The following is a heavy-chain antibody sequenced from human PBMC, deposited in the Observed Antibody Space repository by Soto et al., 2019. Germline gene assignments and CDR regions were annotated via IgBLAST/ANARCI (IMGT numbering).Heavy chain of an antibody. V-gene: IGHV1-69*13. CDR1: GGTFSGYA. CDR3: ARSQGGSTSLDIYYYYYYGMDV. D-gene: IGHD2-2*01. CDR2: IIPIFGTA. Sequence: ASVKVSCKAPGGTFSGYAISWVRQAPGQGLEWMGGIIPIFGTANYAQKFQGRVTITADESTSTGYMELSSLRSEDTAVYYCARSQGGSTSLDIYYYYYYGMDVWGQGTTVTVSS. J-gene: IGHJ6*02.